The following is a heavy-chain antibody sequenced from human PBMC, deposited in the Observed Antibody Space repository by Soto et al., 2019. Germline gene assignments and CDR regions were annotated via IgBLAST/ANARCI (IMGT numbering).Heavy chain of an antibody. CDR2: IYYSGST. Sequence: PSETLSLTCTVSGGSISSGDYYWSWIRQPPGKGLEWIGYIYYSGSTYYNPSLKSRVTISVDTSKNQLSLKLSSVTAADTAVYYCARGLWYGRGYYYYGMDVWGQGTTVTVSS. V-gene: IGHV4-30-4*01. J-gene: IGHJ6*02. D-gene: IGHD2-21*01. CDR3: ARGLWYGRGYYYYGMDV. CDR1: GGSISSGDYY.